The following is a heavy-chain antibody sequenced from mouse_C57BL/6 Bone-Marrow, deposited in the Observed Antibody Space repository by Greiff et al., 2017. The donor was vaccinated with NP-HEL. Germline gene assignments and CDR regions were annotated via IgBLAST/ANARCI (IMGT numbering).Heavy chain of an antibody. V-gene: IGHV1-76*01. J-gene: IGHJ2*01. CDR1: GYTFTDYY. CDR3: ARGYDFPLFDY. CDR2: IYPGSGNT. Sequence: QVQLQQSGAELVRPGASVKLSCKASGYTFTDYYINWVKQRPGQGLEWIARIYPGSGNTYYNEKFKGKATLTAEKSSSTAYMQLSSLTSEDSAVYVCARGYDFPLFDYWGQGTTLTVSA. D-gene: IGHD2-4*01.